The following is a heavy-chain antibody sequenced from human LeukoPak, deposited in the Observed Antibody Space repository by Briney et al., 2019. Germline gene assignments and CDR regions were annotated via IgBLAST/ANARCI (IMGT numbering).Heavy chain of an antibody. Sequence: QAEGSLRLSCSASGFTLSNYAMHWVRQSPGKGLEYVSALSADGNSKFYAESVKGRFTISRDSSNNTLHLQMSSLRPEDTAVYYCVRKGWVSGAIDYWGQGTLVTVSS. J-gene: IGHJ4*02. D-gene: IGHD6-13*01. CDR2: LSADGNSK. V-gene: IGHV3-64D*06. CDR3: VRKGWVSGAIDY. CDR1: GFTLSNYA.